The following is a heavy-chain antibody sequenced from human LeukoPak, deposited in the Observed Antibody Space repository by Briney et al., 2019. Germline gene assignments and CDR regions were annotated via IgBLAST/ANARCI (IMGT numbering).Heavy chain of an antibody. D-gene: IGHD3-22*01. Sequence: PGGSLRLSCAASGFTFSSYAMHWVRQAPGKGLEWVAVISYDGSNKYYADSVKGRFTISRDSSKNTLYLQMNSLRAEDTAMYYCTRDLHYHDSSGYTPWNFDLWGRGTLVTVSP. V-gene: IGHV3-30*04. CDR3: TRDLHYHDSSGYTPWNFDL. CDR1: GFTFSSYA. J-gene: IGHJ2*01. CDR2: ISYDGSNK.